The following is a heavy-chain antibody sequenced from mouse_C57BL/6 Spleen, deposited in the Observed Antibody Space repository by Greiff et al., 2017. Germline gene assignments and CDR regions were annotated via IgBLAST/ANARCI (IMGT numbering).Heavy chain of an antibody. Sequence: VHLVESGPGLVAPSQSLSITCTVSGFSLTSYGVSWVRQPPGKGLEWLGVIWGDGSTNYQSALISRLSISKDNSKSQFFLNLNSLQTDDTATYYWAKPYYYGSSYRNWFAYWGQGTLVTVSA. V-gene: IGHV2-3*01. CDR3: AKPYYYGSSYRNWFAY. CDR2: IWGDGST. J-gene: IGHJ3*01. CDR1: GFSLTSYG. D-gene: IGHD1-1*01.